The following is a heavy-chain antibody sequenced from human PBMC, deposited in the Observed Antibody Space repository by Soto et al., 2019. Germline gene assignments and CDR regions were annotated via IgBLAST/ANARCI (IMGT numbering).Heavy chain of an antibody. V-gene: IGHV4-34*01. D-gene: IGHD1-26*01. CDR1: GGSFSDYY. CDR3: ARTPTRGASAWLAL. CDR2: IHLSGRV. Sequence: QVQLQQWGSGLLKPSETLSLTCAIYGGSFSDYYWHWIRQSPGKGLEWIGEIHLSGRVNFTPSLKSRTSLSMDTSRNQFFLTLRSVTAADTAVYFCARTPTRGASAWLALWGRGHLVTVSS. J-gene: IGHJ5*02.